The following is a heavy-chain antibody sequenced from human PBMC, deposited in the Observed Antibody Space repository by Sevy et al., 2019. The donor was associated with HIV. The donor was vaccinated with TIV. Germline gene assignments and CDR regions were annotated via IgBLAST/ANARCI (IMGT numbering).Heavy chain of an antibody. CDR1: GYTFTGYY. V-gene: IGHV1-2*02. CDR2: VDPNSGGT. J-gene: IGHJ4*02. CDR3: ARSVYGSGTYLNDY. Sequence: ASVKVSCKASGYTFTGYYVHWVRQAPGQGLEWMGWVDPNSGGTKYGQKFQGRVTMTSDTSISTAYMELSGLRSDDTAVYYCARSVYGSGTYLNDYWGQGTLVTVSS. D-gene: IGHD3-10*01.